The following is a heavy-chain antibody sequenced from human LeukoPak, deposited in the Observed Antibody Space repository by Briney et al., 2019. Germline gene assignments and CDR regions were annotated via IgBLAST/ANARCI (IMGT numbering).Heavy chain of an antibody. Sequence: GASVKVSCKASGGTFSSYAISWVRQAPGQGLEWMGGIIPIFGTANYAQKFQGRVTITADESTSTAYMELSSLRSEDTAVYYCASSFRPYYDILTGRPYYYYGMDVWGQGTTVTVSS. CDR1: GGTFSSYA. D-gene: IGHD3-9*01. J-gene: IGHJ6*02. V-gene: IGHV1-69*01. CDR3: ASSFRPYYDILTGRPYYYYGMDV. CDR2: IIPIFGTA.